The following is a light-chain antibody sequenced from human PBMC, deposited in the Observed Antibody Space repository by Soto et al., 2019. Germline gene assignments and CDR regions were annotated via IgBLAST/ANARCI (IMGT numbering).Light chain of an antibody. CDR3: VQVLQKPPT. Sequence: DIVMIQSPLSLPVTPGEPASISCRSSQSLLDSDGYNYLDWYLQKSGQSPQLLVYLGSNRASGVPDRVSVSGSGTDFTLKISRVEAEDDGIYYCVQVLQKPPTFGQGTKVEIK. J-gene: IGKJ1*01. V-gene: IGKV2-28*01. CDR2: LGS. CDR1: QSLLDSDGYNY.